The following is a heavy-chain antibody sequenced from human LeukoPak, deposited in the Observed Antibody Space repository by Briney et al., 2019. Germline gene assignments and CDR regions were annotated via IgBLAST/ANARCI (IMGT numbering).Heavy chain of an antibody. CDR2: IRYDGSNK. J-gene: IGHJ4*02. D-gene: IGHD6-13*01. V-gene: IGHV3-30*02. Sequence: GGSLRLSCAASGFTFSSYGMHWVRQAPGKGLEWVAFIRYDGSNKYYADSVKGRFTISRDISENTLFLQMNSLRAEGTALYYCAKAKSVASGGDHWGQGTLVTVSS. CDR3: AKAKSVASGGDH. CDR1: GFTFSSYG.